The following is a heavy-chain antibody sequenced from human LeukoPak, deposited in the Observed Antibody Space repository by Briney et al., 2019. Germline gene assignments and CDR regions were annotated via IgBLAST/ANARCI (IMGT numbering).Heavy chain of an antibody. Sequence: PSETLSLTCAVYGGSFSGYYWSWILQPPGKGLEWIGEINHSGSTNYNPSLKSRVTISVDTSKNQFSLKLSSVTAADTAVYYCARGPRITMVRGVYWFDPWGQGTLVTVSS. V-gene: IGHV4-34*01. D-gene: IGHD3-10*01. CDR2: INHSGST. CDR1: GGSFSGYY. J-gene: IGHJ5*02. CDR3: ARGPRITMVRGVYWFDP.